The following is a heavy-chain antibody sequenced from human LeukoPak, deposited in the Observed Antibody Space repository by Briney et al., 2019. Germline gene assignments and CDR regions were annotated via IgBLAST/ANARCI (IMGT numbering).Heavy chain of an antibody. CDR3: ARVTRVTNLDY. V-gene: IGHV3-72*01. D-gene: IGHD4-17*01. J-gene: IGHJ4*02. CDR1: GFTFNDHY. CDR2: TRNKANGYTT. Sequence: GGSLRLSCAASGFTFNDHYMDWVRQAPGKGLEWVGRTRNKANGYTTEYAASVKGRFTISRDDSKNSLYLQMNSLKTEDTAVYYCARVTRVTNLDYWGQGTLVTVSS.